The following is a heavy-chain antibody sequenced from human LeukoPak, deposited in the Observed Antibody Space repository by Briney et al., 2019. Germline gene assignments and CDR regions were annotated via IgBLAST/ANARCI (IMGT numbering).Heavy chain of an antibody. CDR2: IYHSGST. J-gene: IGHJ3*01. CDR3: ARQVVEMATISAFDF. V-gene: IGHV4-38-2*01. D-gene: IGHD5-24*01. CDR1: GYSISSGYY. Sequence: SETLSLTCAVSGYSISSGYYWGWIRQPPGKGLEWIGSIYHSGSTYYNPSLKSRVTISVDTSKNQFSLKLSSVTSADTAVYYCARQVVEMATISAFDFCGQGTMVSVSS.